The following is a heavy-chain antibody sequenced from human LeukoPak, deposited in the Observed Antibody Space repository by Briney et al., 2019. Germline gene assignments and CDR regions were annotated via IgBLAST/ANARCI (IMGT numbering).Heavy chain of an antibody. V-gene: IGHV4-34*01. Sequence: SETLSLTCGVSGGSFSDYYWSWIRQPPGTGLEWIGEINHSGSTNYNPSLKSRVTMSVDTSRNQFSLKLTSVTAADTAVYYCARGIRYTSSWYTYKWFDPWGQGTLVTVSS. D-gene: IGHD6-13*01. J-gene: IGHJ5*02. CDR3: ARGIRYTSSWYTYKWFDP. CDR1: GGSFSDYY. CDR2: INHSGST.